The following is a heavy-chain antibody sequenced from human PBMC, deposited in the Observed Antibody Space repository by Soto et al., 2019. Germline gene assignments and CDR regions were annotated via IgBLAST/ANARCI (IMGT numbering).Heavy chain of an antibody. D-gene: IGHD3-10*01. V-gene: IGHV3-30*18. CDR1: GFTFSSYG. CDR3: AKDSGRYYYGSGSLYGMDV. Sequence: GGSLRLSCAPSGFTFSSYGMHWVRQAPGKGLEWVAVISYDGSNKYYADSVKGRFTISRDNSKNTLYLQMNSLRAEDTAVYYCAKDSGRYYYGSGSLYGMDVWGQGTTVTVSS. J-gene: IGHJ6*02. CDR2: ISYDGSNK.